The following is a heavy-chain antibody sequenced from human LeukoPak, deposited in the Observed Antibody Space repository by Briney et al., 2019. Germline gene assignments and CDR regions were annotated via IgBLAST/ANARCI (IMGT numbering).Heavy chain of an antibody. CDR1: GGSISSSSYY. CDR2: IYYSGST. CDR3: ARDLGPKYSSSWYDY. V-gene: IGHV4-61*01. D-gene: IGHD6-13*01. Sequence: PSETLSLTCTVSGGSISSSSYYWGWIRQPPGKGLEWIGYIYYSGSTNYNPSLKSRVTISVDTSKNQFSLKLSSVTAADTAVYYCARDLGPKYSSSWYDYWGQGTLVTVSS. J-gene: IGHJ4*02.